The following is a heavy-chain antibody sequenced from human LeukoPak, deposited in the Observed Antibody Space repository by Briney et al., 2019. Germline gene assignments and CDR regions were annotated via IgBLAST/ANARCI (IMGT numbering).Heavy chain of an antibody. V-gene: IGHV1-3*01. CDR2: INAGNGNT. CDR1: GYTFTSYA. Sequence: RASVKVSCKASGYTFTSYAMHWVRQAPGQRLEWMGWINAGNGNTKYSQKFQGRVTITRDTSASTAYMELSGLRSEDTAVYYCARDGSYCSSTSCYGGAFDIWGQGTMVTVSS. J-gene: IGHJ3*02. CDR3: ARDGSYCSSTSCYGGAFDI. D-gene: IGHD2-2*01.